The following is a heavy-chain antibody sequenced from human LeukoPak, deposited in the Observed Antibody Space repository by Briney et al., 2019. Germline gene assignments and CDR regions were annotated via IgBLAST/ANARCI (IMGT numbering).Heavy chain of an antibody. V-gene: IGHV3-23*01. J-gene: IGHJ4*02. CDR2: ISGSGGRT. CDR3: AKVKIGGSGQSRGQFDY. D-gene: IGHD3-10*01. CDR1: GFTFSSYA. Sequence: GGSLRLSCAASGFTFSSYAMSWGRQAPGKGLEGGSAISGSGGRTYYADSVKGRFTISRDNSKNTLYLQMNSLRAEDTAVYYCAKVKIGGSGQSRGQFDYWGQGTLVTVSS.